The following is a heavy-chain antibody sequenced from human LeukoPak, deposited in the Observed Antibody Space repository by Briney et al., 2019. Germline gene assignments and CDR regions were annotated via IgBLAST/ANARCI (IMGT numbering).Heavy chain of an antibody. Sequence: GASVKVSCKVSGYTLTELSMHWVRQAPGKGLEWMGGFDPEDGETIYAQKFQGRVTMTEDTSTDTAYMELSSLRSEDTAVYYCATVMLGGGSSGKGYYFDYWGQGTLVTVSS. D-gene: IGHD1-26*01. J-gene: IGHJ4*02. V-gene: IGHV1-24*01. CDR1: GYTLTELS. CDR2: FDPEDGET. CDR3: ATVMLGGGSSGKGYYFDY.